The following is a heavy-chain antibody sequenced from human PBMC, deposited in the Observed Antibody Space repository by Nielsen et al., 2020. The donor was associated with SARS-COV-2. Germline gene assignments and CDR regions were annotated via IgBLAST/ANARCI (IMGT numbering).Heavy chain of an antibody. D-gene: IGHD3-10*01. CDR1: GFTFNIYA. V-gene: IGHV3-23*01. J-gene: IGHJ3*01. CDR2: VSASGGST. CDR3: AKDGVVRGDALDL. Sequence: GGSLRLSCAASGFTFNIYAMAWVRRAPGRGLQWVTGVSASGGSTYYTDSVKGRFSISRENSKNTLFLQMHSLRVEDTALYYCAKDGVVRGDALDLWGQGTMVTVSS.